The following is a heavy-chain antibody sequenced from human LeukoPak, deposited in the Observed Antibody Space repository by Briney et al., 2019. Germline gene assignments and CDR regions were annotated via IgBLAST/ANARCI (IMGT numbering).Heavy chain of an antibody. CDR2: IYYSGST. V-gene: IGHV4-30-4*01. D-gene: IGHD5-24*01. J-gene: IGHJ5*02. CDR3: ARDRRDGYNSNWFDP. Sequence: SETLSLTCTVSGGSIRVGNYYWGWIRQPPGKGLEWIGYIYYSGSTYYNPSLKSRVTISVDTSKNQFSLKLSSVTAADTAVYYCARDRRDGYNSNWFDPWGQGTLVTVSS. CDR1: GGSIRVGNYY.